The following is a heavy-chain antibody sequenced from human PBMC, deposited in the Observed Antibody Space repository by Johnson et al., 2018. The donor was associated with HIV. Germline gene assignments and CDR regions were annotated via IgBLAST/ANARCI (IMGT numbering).Heavy chain of an antibody. J-gene: IGHJ3*02. CDR2: IWFDGNNK. CDR3: AKVAVATAAGGVALDI. Sequence: QVQLVESGGGVVQPGRSLRLSCAASGFTFSNYCMHCVRQAPGKGLEWVAVIWFDGNNKHYSDSVNGRLTISRDNSNNILYLQMNSLRVEDTAVYYCAKVAVATAAGGVALDIWGQGTMVTVS. D-gene: IGHD6-13*01. V-gene: IGHV3-33*06. CDR1: GFTFSNYC.